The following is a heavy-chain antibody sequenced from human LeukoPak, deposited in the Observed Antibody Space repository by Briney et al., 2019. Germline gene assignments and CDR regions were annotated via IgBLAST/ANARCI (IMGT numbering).Heavy chain of an antibody. J-gene: IGHJ6*03. D-gene: IGHD2-2*01. V-gene: IGHV3-74*01. CDR3: AQTGYCSSNSCYPDYYYMDV. Sequence: GGSLRLSCAASGFTFSGYWMNWVRQAPGKGLVWVSRINTDGCGTSYADSAKGRFTISRDNAKNTLYLQMNSLRAEDTAVYYCAQTGYCSSNSCYPDYYYMDVWGKGTTVTVSS. CDR2: INTDGCGT. CDR1: GFTFSGYW.